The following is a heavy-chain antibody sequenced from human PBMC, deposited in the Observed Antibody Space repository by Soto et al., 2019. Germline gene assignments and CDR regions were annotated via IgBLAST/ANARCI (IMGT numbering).Heavy chain of an antibody. D-gene: IGHD6-19*01. V-gene: IGHV1-18*01. CDR3: ARHLSSGSEYYYSGMDV. J-gene: IGHJ6*02. CDR1: GYTFTSCG. CDR2: ISAYNGNT. Sequence: AAVKVSCKASGYTFTSCGISWVRQAPGQGLEWMGWISAYNGNTNYAQKLQGRVTMTTDTSTSTAYMELRSLRSDDTAVYYCARHLSSGSEYYYSGMDVWGRATTVTVSS.